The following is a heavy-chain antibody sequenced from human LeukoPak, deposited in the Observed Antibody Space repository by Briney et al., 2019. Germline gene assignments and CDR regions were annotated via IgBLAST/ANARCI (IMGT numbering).Heavy chain of an antibody. D-gene: IGHD3-22*01. V-gene: IGHV3-23*01. CDR1: GFTFSSYA. J-gene: IGHJ4*02. CDR3: SRAIGSSAYSSLDY. Sequence: GGSLRLSCAASGFTFSSYAMTWVRQAPGKGLEWVSTISDSVGSTYYADSVRGRFTISRDTSKNTLYLQMNSLTAEDTAVYYCSRAIGSSAYSSLDYWGQGTLVTVSS. CDR2: ISDSVGST.